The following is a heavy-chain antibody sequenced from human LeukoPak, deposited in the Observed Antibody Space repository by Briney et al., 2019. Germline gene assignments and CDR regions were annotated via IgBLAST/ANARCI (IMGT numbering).Heavy chain of an antibody. CDR3: ARYLGGWSFDY. Sequence: GGSLRLSCAASGFTFSNYDMIWVRQAPGKGLGWVSYISRTSHTIYYADSVKGRFTISRDNAKNSLYLQMNSLRVEDTAVYSCARYLGGWSFDYWGQGTPVTVSS. CDR2: ISRTSHTI. V-gene: IGHV3-48*01. J-gene: IGHJ4*02. CDR1: GFTFSNYD. D-gene: IGHD6-19*01.